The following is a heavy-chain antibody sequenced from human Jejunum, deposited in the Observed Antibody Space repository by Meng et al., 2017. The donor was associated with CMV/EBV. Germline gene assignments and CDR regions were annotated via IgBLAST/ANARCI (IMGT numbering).Heavy chain of an antibody. CDR2: IRNKANSYTT. CDR1: TFNDHY. J-gene: IGHJ4*02. CDR3: TRVRKGLAGQTTLDY. D-gene: IGHD1-7*01. V-gene: IGHV3-72*01. Sequence: TFNDHYIDGVRQAPGKGLEWFGRIRNKANSYTTLYAASVKDRFTFSRDDSKNSVFLQMNSLKTEDTAVYYCTRVRKGLAGQTTLDYWGQGTLVTVSS.